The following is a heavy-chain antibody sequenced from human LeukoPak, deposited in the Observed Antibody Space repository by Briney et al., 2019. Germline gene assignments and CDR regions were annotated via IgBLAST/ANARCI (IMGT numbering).Heavy chain of an antibody. J-gene: IGHJ5*02. V-gene: IGHV2-5*02. CDR1: GFSLSISTVG. D-gene: IGHD6-13*01. CDR3: ARFHSSSPDWFDP. Sequence: SGPTLVNPTQTLTLTCTFSGFSLSISTVGVAWIRQPPGKALEWLAVIYWDDDKRYSPSLKSRLTITKDTSKNQVVLTMTNMASVDTGTYYCARFHSSSPDWFDPWGQGALVTVAS. CDR2: IYWDDDK.